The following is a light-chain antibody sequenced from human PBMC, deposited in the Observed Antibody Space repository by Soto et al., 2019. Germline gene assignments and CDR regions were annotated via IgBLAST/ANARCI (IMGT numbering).Light chain of an antibody. Sequence: ALAQPSSLSESPGRSITVSCAGTSSDIGGYNYVSWYQQHPDKAPKLMIYGVTNRPSGVSDRFSGSKSGNTASLTISGLQAEDEADYYCTSCTSSSPYVFRTGTKVTVL. V-gene: IGLV2-14*01. J-gene: IGLJ1*01. CDR2: GVT. CDR1: SSDIGGYNY. CDR3: TSCTSSSPYV.